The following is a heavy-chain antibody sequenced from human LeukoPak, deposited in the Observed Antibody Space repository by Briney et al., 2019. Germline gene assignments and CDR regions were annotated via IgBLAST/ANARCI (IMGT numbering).Heavy chain of an antibody. Sequence: SGPTLFNPTQTLTLTCTFSGFSLSTSGVGVGWIRQPPGKALEWLALIYWNDDKRYSPSLKSRLTITKDTSKNQVVLTMTNMDPVDTATYYCAHSSGFCSGGNCYLVLFDYWGQGTLVTVSS. CDR3: AHSSGFCSGGNCYLVLFDY. J-gene: IGHJ4*02. CDR1: GFSLSTSGVG. V-gene: IGHV2-5*01. CDR2: IYWNDDK. D-gene: IGHD2-15*01.